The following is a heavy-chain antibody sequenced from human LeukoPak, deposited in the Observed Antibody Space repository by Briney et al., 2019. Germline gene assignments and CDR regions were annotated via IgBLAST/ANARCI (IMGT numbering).Heavy chain of an antibody. V-gene: IGHV3-43*02. D-gene: IGHD5-18*01. Sequence: GGSLRLSCAASGFIFKTYAMHWVRQAPGKGLEWVSLISGDGGSTYYADSVKGRFTISRDNSKNSLYLQMNSLRTEDTALYYCAKEPMGIQSYFDYWGQGTLVTVSS. J-gene: IGHJ4*02. CDR1: GFIFKTYA. CDR3: AKEPMGIQSYFDY. CDR2: ISGDGGST.